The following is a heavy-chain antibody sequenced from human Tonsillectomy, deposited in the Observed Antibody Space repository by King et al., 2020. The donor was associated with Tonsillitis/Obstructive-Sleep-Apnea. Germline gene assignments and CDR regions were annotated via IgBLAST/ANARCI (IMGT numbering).Heavy chain of an antibody. Sequence: VQLVESGGGLVQPGGSLRLSCAASGFTFSSYWMHWVRQAPGKGLVWVSGINSDGSTTSYADSVMVRFTISRDNAKNTLYLQMNSLRAADTAVYYCARASRGAFDSWGRGTMVTVSS. CDR3: ARASRGAFDS. CDR2: INSDGSTT. V-gene: IGHV3-74*01. J-gene: IGHJ3*02. D-gene: IGHD6-13*01. CDR1: GFTFSSYW.